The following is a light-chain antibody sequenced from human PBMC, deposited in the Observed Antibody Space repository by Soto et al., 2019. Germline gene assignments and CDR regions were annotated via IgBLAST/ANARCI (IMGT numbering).Light chain of an antibody. V-gene: IGKV3-20*01. CDR3: QQYGNSPPRT. Sequence: ETVLTQSPGTLSLSPGERATLSCRASQSVSSSDLAWYQQKTGQAPRLLIYSASSRATGIPDTFSGSGSGTDFTLTISRLEAEDFTVYHGQQYGNSPPRTFGQETRLEMK. CDR2: SAS. J-gene: IGKJ5*01. CDR1: QSVSSSD.